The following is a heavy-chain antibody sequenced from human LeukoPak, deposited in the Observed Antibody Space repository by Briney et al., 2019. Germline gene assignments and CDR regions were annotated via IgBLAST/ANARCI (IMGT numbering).Heavy chain of an antibody. J-gene: IGHJ5*02. Sequence: PSETLSLTCTVSGGSISSYYWSWIRQPAGKGLEGIGRFYTSGSTNYNPSLKSRVTMSVDTSKNHCPLKLSSVTAADTAVSYCARDLFPAAIRGVNWFDPWGQGPLVTVYS. CDR2: FYTSGST. CDR3: ARDLFPAAIRGVNWFDP. D-gene: IGHD2-2*02. CDR1: GGSISSYY. V-gene: IGHV4-4*07.